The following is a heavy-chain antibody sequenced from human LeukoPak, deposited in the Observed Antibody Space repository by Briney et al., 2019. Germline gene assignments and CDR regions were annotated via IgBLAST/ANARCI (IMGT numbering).Heavy chain of an antibody. CDR2: ISSSGSTI. J-gene: IGHJ6*04. Sequence: GGSLRLSCAVSGFTFSNYEMNWVRHAPGKRLEWVSYISSSGSTIYYADSVKGRFTISRDNAKNSLYLQMNSLRAEDTAVYYCAELGITMIGGVWGKGTTVTISS. CDR1: GFTFSNYE. V-gene: IGHV3-48*03. D-gene: IGHD3-10*02. CDR3: AELGITMIGGV.